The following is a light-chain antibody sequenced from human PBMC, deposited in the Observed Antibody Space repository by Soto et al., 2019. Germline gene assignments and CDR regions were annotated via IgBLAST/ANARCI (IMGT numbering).Light chain of an antibody. J-gene: IGLJ1*01. V-gene: IGLV2-23*01. CDR1: SSDVGGYNY. CDR2: EGT. Sequence: QSVLTQPASVSGSPGQSITISCTGTSSDVGGYNYVSWFQQFPDKAPKLIIYEGTKRPSGVSDRFSGSKSGNTASLTISGLQAEDEGDYYCCSYTGSATFYVFGTGTKVT. CDR3: CSYTGSATFYV.